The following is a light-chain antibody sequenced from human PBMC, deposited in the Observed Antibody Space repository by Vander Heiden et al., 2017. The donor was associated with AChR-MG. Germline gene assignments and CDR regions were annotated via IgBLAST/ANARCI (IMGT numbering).Light chain of an antibody. CDR2: GNY. J-gene: IGLJ3*02. V-gene: IGLV1-40*01. CDR3: QAYDSSLKV. CDR1: SSNIGGGYD. Sequence: QSVLTQPPSVSGALGQRVTISCTGSSSNIGGGYDVHWYQQRPGTAPKLLIYGNYNRPSGVPDRFSGSRSGASATLAITGLQAEDEADYYCQAYDSSLKVFSGGTKLSGL.